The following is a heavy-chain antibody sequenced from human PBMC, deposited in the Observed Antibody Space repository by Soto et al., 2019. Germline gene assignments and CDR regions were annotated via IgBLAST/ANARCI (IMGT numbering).Heavy chain of an antibody. CDR2: TYYRSKWYN. Sequence: SQTLSLTCAISGDSVSSNSAAWNWIRQAPSRGLEWLGRTYYRSKWYNDYAVSVKSRITINPDTSKNQFSLQLNSVTPEDTAVYYCARDHSSWFTERGYYYYGVDVWGQGTTVTVSS. CDR3: ARDHSSWFTERGYYYYGVDV. D-gene: IGHD6-13*01. CDR1: GDSVSSNSAA. J-gene: IGHJ6*02. V-gene: IGHV6-1*01.